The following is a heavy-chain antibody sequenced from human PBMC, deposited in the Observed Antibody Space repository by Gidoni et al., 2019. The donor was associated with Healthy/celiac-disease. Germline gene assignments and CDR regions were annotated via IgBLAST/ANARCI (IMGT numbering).Heavy chain of an antibody. V-gene: IGHV1-8*01. D-gene: IGHD3-10*01. CDR3: ARCSCMVQGVSVYYYYYGMDV. Sequence: QVQLVQSGAEVKKPGASVKVSCKAAGYTFTSSDITGVRQATGQGLEWMGWRNPNSANTGYAQKFQGRVTMTRNTSISTAYMELSSLRSEDTAVSYCARCSCMVQGVSVYYYYYGMDVWGQGTTVTVSS. J-gene: IGHJ6*02. CDR1: GYTFTSSD. CDR2: RNPNSANT.